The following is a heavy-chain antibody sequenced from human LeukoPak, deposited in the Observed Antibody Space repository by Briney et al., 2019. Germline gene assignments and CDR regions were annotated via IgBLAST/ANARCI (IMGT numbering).Heavy chain of an antibody. Sequence: ASVKVSCKASGYTFTRHYIHWVRQAPGQGFEWMGIVNPSDGYTEYVQKFQGRVTMSRDTSTSTVFMALSSLRSEDTAIYYSARDHSDTFDLGTSWWLAPWGQGTPVTVSS. J-gene: IGHJ5*02. CDR1: GYTFTRHY. V-gene: IGHV1-46*01. CDR2: VNPSDGYT. D-gene: IGHD3-16*01. CDR3: ARDHSDTFDLGTSWWLAP.